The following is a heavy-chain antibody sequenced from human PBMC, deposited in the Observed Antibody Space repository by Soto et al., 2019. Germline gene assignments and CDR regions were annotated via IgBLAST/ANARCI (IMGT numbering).Heavy chain of an antibody. V-gene: IGHV1-69*06. J-gene: IGHJ6*02. CDR2: IIPIFGTA. CDR1: GGTFSSYA. CDR3: ARSIAARPEAAARYYYYGMDV. Sequence: ASVKVSCKASGGTFSSYAISWVRQAPGQGLEWMGGIIPIFGTANYAQKFQGRVTITADKSTSTAYMELSSLRSEDTAVYYCARSIAARPEAAARYYYYGMDVWGRGTTVTVSS. D-gene: IGHD6-6*01.